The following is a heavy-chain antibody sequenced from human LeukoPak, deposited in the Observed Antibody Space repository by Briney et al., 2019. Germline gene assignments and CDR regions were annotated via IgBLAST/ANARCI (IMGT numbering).Heavy chain of an antibody. Sequence: PETLSLTCTVFGGSISSSSYYWGWIRQPPGKGLEWIGSIYYSESTYYNPSLKSRVTISVDTSKNQFSLKLSSVTAADTAVYYCARRSYYDSSGIFDYWGQGTLVTVSS. CDR2: IYYSEST. CDR3: ARRSYYDSSGIFDY. J-gene: IGHJ4*02. CDR1: GGSISSSSYY. D-gene: IGHD3-22*01. V-gene: IGHV4-39*01.